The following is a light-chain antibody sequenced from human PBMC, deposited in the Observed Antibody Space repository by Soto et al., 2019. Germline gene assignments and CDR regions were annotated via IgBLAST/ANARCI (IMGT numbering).Light chain of an antibody. V-gene: IGLV1-44*01. Sequence: QSVLTQPPSASGTPGQRVTISCSGSSSNIGSNTVNWYQQLPGTAPKLLIYRNNQRPSGVPDRFSGSKAGTSASLAIRGLQSEDEADYYCAAWDDSLKGPVFGGGTKRTVL. J-gene: IGLJ3*02. CDR2: RNN. CDR1: SSNIGSNT. CDR3: AAWDDSLKGPV.